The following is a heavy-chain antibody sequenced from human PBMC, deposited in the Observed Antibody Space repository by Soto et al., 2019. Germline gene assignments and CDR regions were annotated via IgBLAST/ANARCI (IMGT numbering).Heavy chain of an antibody. J-gene: IGHJ6*02. CDR3: AKGGGSGWYGSYYYGMDV. CDR1: GFTFSSYW. V-gene: IGHV3-74*01. D-gene: IGHD6-19*01. CDR2: INSDGSNT. Sequence: GGSLRLSCAASGFTFSSYWMHWVRQAPGKGLVWVSRINSDGSNTNYADSVKGRFTISRDNSKNTLYLQMNSLRAEDTAVYYCAKGGGSGWYGSYYYGMDVWGQGTTVTVSS.